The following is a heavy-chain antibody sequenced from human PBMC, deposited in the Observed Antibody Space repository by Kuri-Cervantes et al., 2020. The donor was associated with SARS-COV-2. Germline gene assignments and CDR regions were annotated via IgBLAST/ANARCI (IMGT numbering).Heavy chain of an antibody. CDR2: ISSSSSYI. CDR3: TRATRVVIAIPFWFDP. V-gene: IGHV3-21*04. J-gene: IGHJ5*02. Sequence: GGSLRLSCAASGFTFDDDAMNWVRQAPGKGLEWVSSISSSSSYIYYADSVKGRFTISRDNAKNSLYLQMNSLRAEDTAVYYCTRATRVVIAIPFWFDPWGQGTLVTVSS. CDR1: GFTFDDDA. D-gene: IGHD2-21*01.